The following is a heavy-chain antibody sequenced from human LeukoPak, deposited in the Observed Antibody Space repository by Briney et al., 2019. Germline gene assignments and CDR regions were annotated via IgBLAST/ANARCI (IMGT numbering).Heavy chain of an antibody. D-gene: IGHD2-15*01. V-gene: IGHV3-13*04. CDR1: GFTFSTYD. Sequence: GGSLRLSCAASGFTFSTYDMHWVRHATGKGLEWVSGINPAGDTYYPGSVKSRFTISREDAKNSFYLQMNSLRVGDTAVYYCARGDCSGGSCSSMDVWGQGTTVTVSS. CDR3: ARGDCSGGSCSSMDV. CDR2: INPAGDT. J-gene: IGHJ6*02.